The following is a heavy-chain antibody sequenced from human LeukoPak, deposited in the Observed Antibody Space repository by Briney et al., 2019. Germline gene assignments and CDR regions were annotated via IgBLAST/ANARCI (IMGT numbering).Heavy chain of an antibody. CDR2: IYYSGST. Sequence: SETLSLTCTVSGGSVSNYYWSWIRQPPGKGLEWIGYIYYSGSTNYNPSLKSRVTISVDTSKNQFSLKLSSVTAADTAVYYCARGTRHQAFDIWGQGTMVTVSS. CDR3: ARGTRHQAFDI. V-gene: IGHV4-59*02. D-gene: IGHD2-2*01. J-gene: IGHJ3*02. CDR1: GGSVSNYY.